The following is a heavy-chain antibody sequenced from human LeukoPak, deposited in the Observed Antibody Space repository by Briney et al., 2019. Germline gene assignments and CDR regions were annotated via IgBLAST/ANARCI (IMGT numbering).Heavy chain of an antibody. Sequence: GGSLRLSCAASGFTFSSYSMNWVRQAPWKGLEWVSSISSSSSYIYYADSVKGRFTISRDNAKNSLYLQMNSLRAEDTAVYYCARDLRGLGSDAFDIWGQGTMVTVSS. CDR1: GFTFSSYS. CDR3: ARDLRGLGSDAFDI. D-gene: IGHD3-10*01. J-gene: IGHJ3*02. V-gene: IGHV3-21*01. CDR2: ISSSSSYI.